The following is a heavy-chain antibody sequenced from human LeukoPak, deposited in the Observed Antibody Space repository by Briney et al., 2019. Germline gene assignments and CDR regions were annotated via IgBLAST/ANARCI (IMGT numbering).Heavy chain of an antibody. CDR1: GGTFISYA. D-gene: IGHD1-26*01. V-gene: IGHV1-69*04. CDR2: IIPILGIA. J-gene: IGHJ4*02. CDR3: ARVGGSYESNFDY. Sequence: SVKVSCKASGGTFISYAISWVRQAPGQGLEWMGRIIPILGIANYAQKFQGRVTITADKSTSTAYMELSSLRSEDTAVYYCARVGGSYESNFDYWGQGTLVTVSS.